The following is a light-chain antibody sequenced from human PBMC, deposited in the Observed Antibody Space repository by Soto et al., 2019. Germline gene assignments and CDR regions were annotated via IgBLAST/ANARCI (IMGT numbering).Light chain of an antibody. Sequence: IQMTQSPSSLSASVGDRFTITCRASQGIRNDLGWYQQKPGKAPKRLIYAASSLQSGVPSRFSGSGSGTEFTLTISRVQPEDFATYYCQQYETYLKTFGQGTKVDIK. CDR2: AAS. J-gene: IGKJ1*01. CDR1: QGIRND. CDR3: QQYETYLKT. V-gene: IGKV1-17*01.